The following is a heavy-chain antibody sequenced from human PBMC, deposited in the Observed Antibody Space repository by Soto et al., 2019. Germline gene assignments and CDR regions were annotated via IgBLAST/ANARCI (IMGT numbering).Heavy chain of an antibody. CDR2: IDNDGSST. J-gene: IGHJ6*04. Sequence: EVQLVESGGGLVRPGGSLRLSCAASGFTFRTYWMQWVRQAPGKGLVWVSRIDNDGSSTNYADSVKGRFTISRDNAKDTLYLQMNSLRAEDTAVYYCAMGTMDVWGKGTTVTVSS. V-gene: IGHV3-74*02. CDR1: GFTFRTYW. D-gene: IGHD7-27*01. CDR3: AMGTMDV.